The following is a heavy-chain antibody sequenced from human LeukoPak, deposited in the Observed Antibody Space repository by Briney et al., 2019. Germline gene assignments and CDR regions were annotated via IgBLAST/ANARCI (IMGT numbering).Heavy chain of an antibody. CDR2: IIPIFGTA. CDR3: ARGEIQLWLRDGNYYYMDV. D-gene: IGHD5-18*01. CDR1: GGTFSSYA. V-gene: IGHV1-69*05. Sequence: SVKVSCKVSGGTFSSYAISWVRQAPGQGLEWMGGIIPIFGTANYAQKFQGRVTITTDESTSTAYMELSSLRSEDTAVYYCARGEIQLWLRDGNYYYMDVWGKGTTVTVSS. J-gene: IGHJ6*03.